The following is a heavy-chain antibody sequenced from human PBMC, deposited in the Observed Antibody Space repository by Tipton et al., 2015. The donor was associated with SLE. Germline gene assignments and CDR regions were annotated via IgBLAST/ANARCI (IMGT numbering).Heavy chain of an antibody. J-gene: IGHJ4*02. D-gene: IGHD3-10*01. Sequence: TLSLTCTVSGGSISSGSYYWSWIRQPAGKGLEWIGRVYTSGSTNYNPSLKSRVTISVDTSKNQFSLKLSSVTVADTAVYYCARELHLTLRAFDYWGQGTLVTVSS. CDR2: VYTSGST. CDR1: GGSISSGSYY. V-gene: IGHV4-61*02. CDR3: ARELHLTLRAFDY.